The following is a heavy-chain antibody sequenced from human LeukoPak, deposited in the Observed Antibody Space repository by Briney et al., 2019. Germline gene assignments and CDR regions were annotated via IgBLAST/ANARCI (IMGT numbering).Heavy chain of an antibody. J-gene: IGHJ4*02. V-gene: IGHV4-34*01. CDR3: ARAGIVARRGGVFDY. D-gene: IGHD6-6*01. CDR1: GGSFSGYY. CDR2: INHSGST. Sequence: SQTLSLTCAVYGGSFSGYYWSWIRQPPGKGLEWIGEINHSGSTNYNPSLKSRVTISVDTSKNQFSLKLSSVTAADTAVYYCARAGIVARRGGVFDYWGQGTLVTVPS.